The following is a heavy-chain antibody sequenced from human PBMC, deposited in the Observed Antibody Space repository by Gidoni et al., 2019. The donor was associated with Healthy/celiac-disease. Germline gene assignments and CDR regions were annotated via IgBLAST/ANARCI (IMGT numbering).Heavy chain of an antibody. D-gene: IGHD6-13*01. CDR1: GFTFSSYA. CDR2: IRGCGGST. CDR3: AKYRLAAAGTGFDY. Sequence: EVQLLESGGGWVQPGGSLRLSCAASGFTFSSYAMSWVRQAPGKGLEWVSAIRGCGGSTYYADSVKGRFTISRDNTKNTLYLQMNSLRAEDTAVYYCAKYRLAAAGTGFDYWGQGTLVTVSS. J-gene: IGHJ4*02. V-gene: IGHV3-23*01.